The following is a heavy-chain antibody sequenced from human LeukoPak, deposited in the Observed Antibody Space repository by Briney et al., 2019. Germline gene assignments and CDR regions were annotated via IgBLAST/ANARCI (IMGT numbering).Heavy chain of an antibody. CDR2: IYYSGST. D-gene: IGHD1-1*01. V-gene: IGHV4-39*07. CDR3: ANAEKRYTFDY. CDR1: GGSISSSPYY. J-gene: IGHJ4*02. Sequence: SETLSLTCTVSGGSISSSPYYWGWIRQPPGKGLEWIGSIYYSGSTYYNPSLKSRVTISVDTSKNQFSLKLSSVTAADTAVYYCANAEKRYTFDYWGQGTLVTVSS.